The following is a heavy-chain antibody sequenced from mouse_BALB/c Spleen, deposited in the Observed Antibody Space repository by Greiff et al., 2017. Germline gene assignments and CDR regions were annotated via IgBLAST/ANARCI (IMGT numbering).Heavy chain of an antibody. Sequence: EVQRVESGPELVKPGASVKIPCKASGYTFTDYNMDWVKQSHGKSLEWIGDINPNNGGTIYNQKFKGKATLTVDKSSSTAYMELRSLTSEDTAVYYCARLYGSPYWYFDVWGAGTTVTVSS. CDR3: ARLYGSPYWYFDV. CDR2: INPNNGGT. D-gene: IGHD1-1*01. J-gene: IGHJ1*01. V-gene: IGHV1-18*01. CDR1: GYTFTDYN.